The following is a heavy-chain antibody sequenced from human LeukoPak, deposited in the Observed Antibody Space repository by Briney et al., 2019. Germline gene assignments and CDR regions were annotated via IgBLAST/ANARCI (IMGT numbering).Heavy chain of an antibody. CDR2: MDTSGHT. CDR1: GGSISGYY. D-gene: IGHD2-15*01. V-gene: IGHV4-4*07. CDR3: ARHWSHSVAQFGRSFWFDP. Sequence: SETLSLTCTVSGGSISGYYWSWIRQPAGKGLEWIGHMDTSGHTNYNSSLMSRVTMSVDTSKNQFSLRLTSATAADTAVYYCARHWSHSVAQFGRSFWFDPWGQGTLVTVYS. J-gene: IGHJ5*02.